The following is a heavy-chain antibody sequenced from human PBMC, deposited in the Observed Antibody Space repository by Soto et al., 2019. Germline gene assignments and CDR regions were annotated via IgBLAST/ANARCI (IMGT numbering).Heavy chain of an antibody. J-gene: IGHJ4*02. CDR3: AAETHSGYPSFDY. CDR2: IVVGSGNT. D-gene: IGHD5-12*01. CDR1: GFTFTSSA. V-gene: IGHV1-58*01. Sequence: VKVSCKASGFTFTSSAVQWVRQARGQRLEWIGWIVVGSGNTNYAQKFQERVTITRDMSTSTAYMELSSLRSEDTAVYYCAAETHSGYPSFDYWGQGTLVTVSS.